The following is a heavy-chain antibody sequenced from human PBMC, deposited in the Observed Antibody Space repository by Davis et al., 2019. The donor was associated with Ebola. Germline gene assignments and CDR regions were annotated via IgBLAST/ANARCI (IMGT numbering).Heavy chain of an antibody. V-gene: IGHV3-23*01. CDR1: GFTFSSYA. J-gene: IGHJ4*02. D-gene: IGHD6-13*01. CDR3: AKDITPAGYSSSPEIFDY. Sequence: PGGSLRLSCAAPGFTFSSYAMSWVRQAPGKGLAWVSAISGSGGSTYYADSVKGRFTISRDNSKNTLYLQMNSLRAEDTAVYYCAKDITPAGYSSSPEIFDYWGQGTLVTVSS. CDR2: ISGSGGST.